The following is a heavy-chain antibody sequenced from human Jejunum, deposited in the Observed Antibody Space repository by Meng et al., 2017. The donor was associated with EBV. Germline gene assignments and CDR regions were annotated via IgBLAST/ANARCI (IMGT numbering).Heavy chain of an antibody. J-gene: IGHJ4*02. D-gene: IGHD2-8*02. V-gene: IGHV4-39*01. CDR1: GASMNDRNYF. CDR2: TYSSANT. CDR3: ARHDCPGAVCLGPFDS. Sequence: QLRLQEAGPGLVKPLATLSPTCNVSGASMNDRNYFWAWIRQPPGKGLEWIGNTYSSANTYYNPSLKSRVTISVDTSKNQFSLKLISVTAADTAVYFCARHDCPGAVCLGPFDSWGQGILVTVSS.